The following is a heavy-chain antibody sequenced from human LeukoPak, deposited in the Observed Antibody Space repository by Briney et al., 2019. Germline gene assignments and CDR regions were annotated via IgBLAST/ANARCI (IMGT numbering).Heavy chain of an antibody. Sequence: SVKVSYKASGGTFSSYAISWVRQAPGQGLEWMGGIIPIFGTANYAQKFQGRVTITADESTSTAYMELSSLRSEDTAVYYCARAQDVVVPAAMTWFDPWGQGTLVTVSS. V-gene: IGHV1-69*01. CDR2: IIPIFGTA. CDR3: ARAQDVVVPAAMTWFDP. CDR1: GGTFSSYA. J-gene: IGHJ5*02. D-gene: IGHD2-2*01.